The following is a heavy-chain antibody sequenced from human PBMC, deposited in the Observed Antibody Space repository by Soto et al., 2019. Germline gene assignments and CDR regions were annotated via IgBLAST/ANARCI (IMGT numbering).Heavy chain of an antibody. CDR1: GYTFTGYY. Sequence: ASVKVSCKASGYTFTGYYMHWVRQAPGEGLEWMGWINPNSGGTNYAQKFQGRVTMTRDTSISTAYMELSRLRSDDTAVYYCARELVVPAAITDYYGMDVWGQGTTVTVSS. V-gene: IGHV1-2*02. D-gene: IGHD2-2*02. CDR2: INPNSGGT. CDR3: ARELVVPAAITDYYGMDV. J-gene: IGHJ6*02.